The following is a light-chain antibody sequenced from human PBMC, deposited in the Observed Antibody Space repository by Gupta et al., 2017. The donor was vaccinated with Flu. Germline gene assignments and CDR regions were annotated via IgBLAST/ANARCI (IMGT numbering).Light chain of an antibody. V-gene: IGKV3-15*01. J-gene: IGKJ3*01. Sequence: EIVMTQSPATQSVSPGERATLSCRASQSVSSNLAWYQQKPGQAPRLLIYGASTRATGIPARFSGSGSGTEFTLTISSLQSEDFAVYYCQQYNNWPGTFGPGTKVDIK. CDR3: QQYNNWPGT. CDR2: GAS. CDR1: QSVSSN.